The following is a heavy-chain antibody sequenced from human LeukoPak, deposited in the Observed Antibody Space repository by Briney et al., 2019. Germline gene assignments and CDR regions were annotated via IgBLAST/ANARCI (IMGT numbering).Heavy chain of an antibody. J-gene: IGHJ3*02. CDR3: AKMGGRDGYQFEAFDI. Sequence: GGSLRLSCAASGFTFSSYAMSWVRQAPGKGLEWVSAISGSGGSTYYADSVKGRFTIPRDNSKNTLYLQMNSLRAEDTAVYYCAKMGGRDGYQFEAFDIWGQGTMVTVSS. D-gene: IGHD5-24*01. CDR2: ISGSGGST. V-gene: IGHV3-23*01. CDR1: GFTFSSYA.